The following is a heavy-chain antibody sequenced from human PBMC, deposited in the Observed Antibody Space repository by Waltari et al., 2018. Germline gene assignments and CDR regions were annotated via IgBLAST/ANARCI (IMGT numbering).Heavy chain of an antibody. D-gene: IGHD3-9*01. CDR3: ARATGCAIGWYDL. V-gene: IGHV1-18*01. CDR2: INTYKGNT. Sequence: QIQLVQSGVEVKKPGASVKVSCRTSGYIFTSYGISWVRQAPGQRLEWMGWINTYKGNTNYAQKFQPRVTMTRDTSARTVYLELRDLTYDDTAMYYCARATGCAIGWYDLWGQGSLVSVSS. J-gene: IGHJ5*02. CDR1: GYIFTSYG.